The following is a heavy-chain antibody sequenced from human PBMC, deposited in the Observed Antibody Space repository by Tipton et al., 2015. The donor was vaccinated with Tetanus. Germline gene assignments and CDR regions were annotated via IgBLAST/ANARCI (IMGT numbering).Heavy chain of an antibody. V-gene: IGHV4-4*08. CDR2: IFASGST. Sequence: TLSLTCTVSGDSMTRYYWSWIRQPPGKGLEWISYIFASGSTNYNPALKSRVTISMDTSKNQISLNLTSVTAADTAVYYCARANNEFPKKGPFDYWGQGALVIVSS. J-gene: IGHJ4*02. CDR1: GDSMTRYY. CDR3: ARANNEFPKKGPFDY. D-gene: IGHD1-1*01.